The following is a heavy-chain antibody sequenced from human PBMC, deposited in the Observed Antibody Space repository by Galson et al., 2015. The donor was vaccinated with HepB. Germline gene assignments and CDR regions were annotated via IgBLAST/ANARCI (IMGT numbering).Heavy chain of an antibody. J-gene: IGHJ3*02. V-gene: IGHV3-23*01. Sequence: SLRLSCAASGFTFSSYAMSWVRQAPGKGLEWVSAISGSGGSTYYADSVKGRFTISRDNSKNTLYLQMNSLRAEDTAVYYCAKDGGYDYIWGERRDHDAFDIWGQGTMVSVSS. CDR1: GFTFSSYA. CDR2: ISGSGGST. CDR3: AKDGGYDYIWGERRDHDAFDI. D-gene: IGHD3-16*01.